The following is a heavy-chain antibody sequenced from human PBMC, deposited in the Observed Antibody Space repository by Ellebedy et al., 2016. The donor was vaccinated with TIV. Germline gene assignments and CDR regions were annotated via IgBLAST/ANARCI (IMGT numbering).Heavy chain of an antibody. CDR3: ARSRVVGGIWGGFDP. V-gene: IGHV4-59*01. J-gene: IGHJ5*02. D-gene: IGHD1-26*01. Sequence: SETLSLXXTVSNGSISNYYWRWVRRPPGKGLEWLGYIYNYNGGSTNYNPSLKSRLTISLDTSQNRFSLKLISVTPADTAVYYCARSRVVGGIWGGFDPWGQGTLVTVSS. CDR1: NGSISNYY. CDR2: IYNYNGGST.